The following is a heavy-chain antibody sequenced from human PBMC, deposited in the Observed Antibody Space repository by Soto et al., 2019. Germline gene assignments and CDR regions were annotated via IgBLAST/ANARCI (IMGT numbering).Heavy chain of an antibody. D-gene: IGHD4-17*01. CDR3: STSGPYGAHDY. V-gene: IGHV3-11*06. CDR1: GFTFSDYY. CDR2: ISGSSSYT. J-gene: IGHJ4*02. Sequence: QVQLVESGGGLVKPGGSLRLSCAASGFTFSDYYMSWIRQAPGKGLEWVSYISGSSSYTNYADSVKGRFTISRDNAKKSLYLQMSSLRAEDMAVYYCSTSGPYGAHDYWGQGTLVTVSS.